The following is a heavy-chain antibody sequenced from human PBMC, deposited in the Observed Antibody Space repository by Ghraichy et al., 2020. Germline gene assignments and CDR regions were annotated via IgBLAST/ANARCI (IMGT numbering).Heavy chain of an antibody. V-gene: IGHV1-3*01. J-gene: IGHJ3*02. CDR2: INAGNGNT. D-gene: IGHD3-3*02. CDR1: GYTFTSYA. Sequence: ASVKVSCKASGYTFTSYAMHWVRQSPGQRLEWMGWINAGNGNTKYSQKFQGRVTITRDTSASTAYMELSSLRTEDTAGYYCAGGTAAAYLGAFDIWGQGTMITVSS. CDR3: AGGTAAAYLGAFDI.